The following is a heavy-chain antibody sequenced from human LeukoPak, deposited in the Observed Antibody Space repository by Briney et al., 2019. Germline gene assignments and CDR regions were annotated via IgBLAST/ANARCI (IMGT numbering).Heavy chain of an antibody. D-gene: IGHD6-19*01. Sequence: PSETLSLTCTAAGGSISSDYWSWIRQPPGKGLEWIGYIYYSGSTNYNPSLKSRVTISVDTSKNQFSLKLSSVTAADTAVYYCARDTRQWLAGYYYYGMDVWGQGTTVTVSS. CDR2: IYYSGST. CDR1: GGSISSDY. CDR3: ARDTRQWLAGYYYYGMDV. J-gene: IGHJ6*02. V-gene: IGHV4-59*01.